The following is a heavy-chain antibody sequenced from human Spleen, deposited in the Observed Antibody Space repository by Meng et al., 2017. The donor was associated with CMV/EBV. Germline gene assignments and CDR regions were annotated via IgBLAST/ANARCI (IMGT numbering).Heavy chain of an antibody. CDR3: ARVREHTSLGNYWFDP. J-gene: IGHJ5*02. Sequence: SGASIPTTKWLTSVRQPPGEGLEWVGEVDHSGNSDSNPSLKSRLTLSLDTSKNHLSLRMTSVTAEDTAIYYCARVREHTSLGNYWFDPWGQGTLVTVSS. V-gene: IGHV4-4*02. CDR2: VDHSGNS. CDR1: GASIPTTKW. D-gene: IGHD3-16*01.